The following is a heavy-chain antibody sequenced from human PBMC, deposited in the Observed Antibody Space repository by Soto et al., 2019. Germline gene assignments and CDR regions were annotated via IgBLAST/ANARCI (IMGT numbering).Heavy chain of an antibody. D-gene: IGHD2-21*02. CDR3: ARGSKTAFDP. V-gene: IGHV3-74*01. CDR1: GFTFSPYW. J-gene: IGHJ5*02. Sequence: EVQLVESGGGLVQPGGSLRLSCAASGFTFSPYWMHWVRQTPGKGLVWDSRINAEGNTIYADSVKGRFTISRDNAKNMLYLQMTSLRAEDTAVYFCARGSKTAFDPWGQGTLVTVSS. CDR2: INAEGNT.